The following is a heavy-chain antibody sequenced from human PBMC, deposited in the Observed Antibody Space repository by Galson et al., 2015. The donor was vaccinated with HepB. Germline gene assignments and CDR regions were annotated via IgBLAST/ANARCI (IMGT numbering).Heavy chain of an antibody. CDR1: GFTFIYYP. Sequence: SLRLSCAASGFTFIYYPMFWVRQAPGKGLEWVAVISYDGDTLYYSDSVKGRFTVSRDNSKNTLFLLMNSLRTEDTAVYYCAKSLGSDSDPTYLKFGMDVWGQGTTVTASS. J-gene: IGHJ6*02. CDR3: AKSLGSDSDPTYLKFGMDV. D-gene: IGHD3-10*01. V-gene: IGHV3-30*18. CDR2: ISYDGDTL.